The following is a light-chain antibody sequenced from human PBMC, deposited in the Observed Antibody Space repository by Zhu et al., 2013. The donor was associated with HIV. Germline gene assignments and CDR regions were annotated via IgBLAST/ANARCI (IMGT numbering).Light chain of an antibody. J-gene: IGKJ2*03. Sequence: EIVMTQFPATLSMSPGERATLSCRASHNVKVNLAWYQQRPGQAPRLLIYGASTRATGVPARFSGSGSGTEFSLTISSLQSEDFAVYYCQQRSNWPRYSFGQGTKLEIK. CDR2: GAS. CDR1: HNVKVN. CDR3: QQRSNWPRYS. V-gene: IGKV3-15*01.